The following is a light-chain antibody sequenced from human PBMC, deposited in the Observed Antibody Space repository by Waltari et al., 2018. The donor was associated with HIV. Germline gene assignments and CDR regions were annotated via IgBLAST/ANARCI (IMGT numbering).Light chain of an antibody. V-gene: IGLV1-44*01. CDR2: SDN. J-gene: IGLJ3*02. Sequence: QSVLTQPPSASGTPGKRVTISCSGSSSNIGSKSVNWFQQVPGTAPKLLMYSDNHRPSGVPDRFSGSKSGTSASLAISGLQSEDEADYYCAAWDDSLDAWVFGGGTRLTVL. CDR3: AAWDDSLDAWV. CDR1: SSNIGSKS.